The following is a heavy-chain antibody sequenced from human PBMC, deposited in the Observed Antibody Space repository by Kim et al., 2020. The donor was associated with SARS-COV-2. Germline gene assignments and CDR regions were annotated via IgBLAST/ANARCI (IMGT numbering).Heavy chain of an antibody. CDR1: GFTVSSNY. V-gene: IGHV3-53*01. Sequence: GGSLRLSCAASGFTVSSNYMSWVRQAPGKGLEWVSLIYSGGSTYYADSVKGRFTISRDNSKNTLYLQMNSLRAEDTAVYYCARGMVRGSFYYYYYGMDVWGQGTTVTVSS. J-gene: IGHJ6*02. D-gene: IGHD3-10*01. CDR3: ARGMVRGSFYYYYYGMDV. CDR2: IYSGGST.